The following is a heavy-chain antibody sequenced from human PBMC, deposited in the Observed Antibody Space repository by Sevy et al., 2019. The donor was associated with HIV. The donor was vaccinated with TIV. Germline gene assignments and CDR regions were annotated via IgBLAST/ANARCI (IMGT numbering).Heavy chain of an antibody. Sequence: GGSLRLSCAASGFTFSSYGMHWVRQAPGKGLEWVAVISYDGSNKYYADSVKGRFTISRDNSKNTLYLQMNSLRAEGTAVYYCAKTLTYYDFWSGLDYWGQGTLVTVSS. CDR3: AKTLTYYDFWSGLDY. CDR2: ISYDGSNK. V-gene: IGHV3-30*18. D-gene: IGHD3-3*01. CDR1: GFTFSSYG. J-gene: IGHJ4*02.